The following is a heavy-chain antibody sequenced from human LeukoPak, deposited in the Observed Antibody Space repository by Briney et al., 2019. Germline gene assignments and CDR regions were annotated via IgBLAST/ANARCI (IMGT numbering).Heavy chain of an antibody. J-gene: IGHJ6*02. CDR1: GFTFSSYW. D-gene: IGHD2-15*01. CDR3: ARGSDRWLPMGCYYGMDV. Sequence: GGSLRLSCAASGFTFSSYWMSWVRQALGKGLEWVANIKQDGSEKYYVDSVKGRFTISRDNAKNSLYLQMNSLRAEDTAVYYCARGSDRWLPMGCYYGMDVWGQGTTVTVSS. CDR2: IKQDGSEK. V-gene: IGHV3-7*01.